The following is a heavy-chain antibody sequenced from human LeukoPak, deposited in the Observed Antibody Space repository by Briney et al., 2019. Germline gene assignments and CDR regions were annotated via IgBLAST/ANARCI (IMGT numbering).Heavy chain of an antibody. Sequence: SKTLSLTCTVSGGSISSYYWSWIRQPPGKGLEWIGDIYYSGSNNYNPSLKSRVTISVDTSENQFSLKPSYVTAADTAVYYCARETYYYDSSGYPPAAFDIWGQGTMVTVSS. CDR3: ARETYYYDSSGYPPAAFDI. CDR2: IYYSGSN. V-gene: IGHV4-59*01. CDR1: GGSISSYY. J-gene: IGHJ3*02. D-gene: IGHD3-22*01.